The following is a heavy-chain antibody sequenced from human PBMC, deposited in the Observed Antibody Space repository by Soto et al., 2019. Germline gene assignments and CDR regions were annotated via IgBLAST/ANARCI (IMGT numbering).Heavy chain of an antibody. D-gene: IGHD6-13*01. Sequence: GGSLRLSCAASGFTFSSYGMHWVRQAPGKGLEWVAVISYDGSNKYYADSVKGRFTISRDNSKNTLYLQMNSLRAEDTAVYYCAKDQEEGYTSFDYWGQGTLVTVSS. V-gene: IGHV3-30*18. CDR2: ISYDGSNK. J-gene: IGHJ4*02. CDR1: GFTFSSYG. CDR3: AKDQEEGYTSFDY.